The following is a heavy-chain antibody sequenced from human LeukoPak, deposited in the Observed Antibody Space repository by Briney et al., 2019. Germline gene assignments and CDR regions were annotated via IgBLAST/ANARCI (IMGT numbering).Heavy chain of an antibody. CDR3: AIPGAGDSYGGPFDY. CDR1: GGSFSGYY. J-gene: IGHJ4*02. V-gene: IGHV4-34*01. D-gene: IGHD5-18*01. CDR2: INHSGST. Sequence: SETLSLTCAVYGGSFSGYYWSWSRQPPGKGLEWIGEINHSGSTNYNPSLKSRVTISVDTSKNQFSLKLSSVTAADTAVYYCAIPGAGDSYGGPFDYWGQGTLVTVSS.